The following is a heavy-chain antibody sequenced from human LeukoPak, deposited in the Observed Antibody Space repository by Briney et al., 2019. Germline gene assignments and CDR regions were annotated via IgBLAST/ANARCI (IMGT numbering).Heavy chain of an antibody. CDR3: ARDPGDDAFDI. D-gene: IGHD1-14*01. Sequence: GASVKVSCKASGYTFTSYYMHWVRQAPGQGLEWMGIINPSSGSTSYAQKFQGRVTMTRDTSTSTVYMELSSLRSEDTAVYYCARDPGDDAFDIWGQGTMVTVSS. J-gene: IGHJ3*02. CDR1: GYTFTSYY. V-gene: IGHV1-46*01. CDR2: INPSSGST.